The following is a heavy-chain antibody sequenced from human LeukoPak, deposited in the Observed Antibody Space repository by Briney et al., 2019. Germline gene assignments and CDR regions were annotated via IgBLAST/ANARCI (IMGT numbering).Heavy chain of an antibody. Sequence: ASVKVSCKASGYSITLHFMHWVRQAPGQGLEGMGIINPGGGSTTYAEKFQGRVTMTWDTSTSTVYMELSSLKSADTAIYYCAKDRGYNGSGRGFDYWGQGTLITVSS. CDR3: AKDRGYNGSGRGFDY. D-gene: IGHD3-10*01. CDR1: GYSITLHF. J-gene: IGHJ4*02. CDR2: INPGGGST. V-gene: IGHV1-46*01.